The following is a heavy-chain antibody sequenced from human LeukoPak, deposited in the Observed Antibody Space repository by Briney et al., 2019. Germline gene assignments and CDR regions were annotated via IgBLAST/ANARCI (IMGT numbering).Heavy chain of an antibody. CDR2: IYPGDSVT. J-gene: IGHJ4*02. Sequence: GESLKISCKGTGYTFTSYWIGWVRQMPGKGLEWMGIIYPGDSVTRYSPSFQGQVPISADKSISTAYLQWSSLKASDTAMYYCASRGDGYNLNFDYWGQGTLVTVSS. D-gene: IGHD5-24*01. V-gene: IGHV5-51*01. CDR3: ASRGDGYNLNFDY. CDR1: GYTFTSYW.